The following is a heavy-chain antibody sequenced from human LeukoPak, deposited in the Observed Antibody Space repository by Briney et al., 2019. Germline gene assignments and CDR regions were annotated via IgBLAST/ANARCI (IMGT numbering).Heavy chain of an antibody. CDR1: GGSISSGDYY. J-gene: IGHJ5*02. V-gene: IGHV4-30-4*01. CDR3: ARSVGYCSSTSCYYFETSTDNNWFDP. D-gene: IGHD2-2*01. CDR2: IYYSGST. Sequence: PSETLSLTCTVSGGSISSGDYYWSWIRQPPGKGLEWIGYIYYSGSTYYNPSLKSRVTISVDTPKNQFSLKLSSVTAADTAVYYCARSVGYCSSTSCYYFETSTDNNWFDPWGQGTLVTVSS.